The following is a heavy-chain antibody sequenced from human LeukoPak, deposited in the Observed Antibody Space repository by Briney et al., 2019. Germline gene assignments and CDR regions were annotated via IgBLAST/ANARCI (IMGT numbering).Heavy chain of an antibody. CDR3: ARDLAPPTYCDILTGYWKYSSGWHYIDY. Sequence: ASVKVSCKASGYTFTSYGISWVRQAPGQGLEWMGWISAYNGNTNYAQKLQGRVTMTTDTSTSTAYMELRSLRSDDTAVYYCARDLAPPTYCDILTGYWKYSSGWHYIDYWGQGTLVTVSS. CDR2: ISAYNGNT. J-gene: IGHJ4*02. CDR1: GYTFTSYG. V-gene: IGHV1-18*01. D-gene: IGHD3-9*01.